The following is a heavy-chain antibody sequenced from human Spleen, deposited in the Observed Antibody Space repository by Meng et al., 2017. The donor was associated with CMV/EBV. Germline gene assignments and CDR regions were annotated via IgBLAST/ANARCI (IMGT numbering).Heavy chain of an antibody. CDR2: SNPNRGGT. CDR1: GYTFTGYY. V-gene: IGHV1-2*02. Sequence: ASVQSCQASGYTFTGYYMHWVRQAPGQGLEWMGWSNPNRGGTNYAQKFQGRVTMTRHTSNSTAYMELTRLRSDDTAVYYCARDLGINDFWSGRNWFDPWGQGTLVTVSS. D-gene: IGHD3-3*01. CDR3: ARDLGINDFWSGRNWFDP. J-gene: IGHJ5*02.